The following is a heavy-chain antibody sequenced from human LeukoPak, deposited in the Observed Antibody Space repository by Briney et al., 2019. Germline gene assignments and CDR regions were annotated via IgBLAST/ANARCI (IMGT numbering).Heavy chain of an antibody. CDR2: INLNSGGT. CDR1: GYTFTCYY. V-gene: IGHV1-2*02. Sequence: ASVKVSCKASGYTFTCYYMHWVRQAPGQGLEWMGWINLNSGGTNYAQKFQGRVTMTRDMSINTAYMELSRLRSDDTAVYYCARGSTVVVVSTHVFDYWGQGTLVAVSS. D-gene: IGHD2-15*01. J-gene: IGHJ4*02. CDR3: ARGSTVVVVSTHVFDY.